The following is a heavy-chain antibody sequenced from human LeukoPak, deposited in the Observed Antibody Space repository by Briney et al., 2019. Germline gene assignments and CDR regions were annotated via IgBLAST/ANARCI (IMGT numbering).Heavy chain of an antibody. J-gene: IGHJ4*02. Sequence: PSETLSLTCSVSGGSISEISYYWGWIRQPPGKGLEWIGNIYYSGTTYNNPSLESRVVISVDTSRNHFSLKLTSVTATDTAVYYCARQGVVGATGFDFWGQGILVTVSS. V-gene: IGHV4-39*02. CDR3: ARQGVVGATGFDF. D-gene: IGHD1-26*01. CDR2: IYYSGTT. CDR1: GGSISEISYY.